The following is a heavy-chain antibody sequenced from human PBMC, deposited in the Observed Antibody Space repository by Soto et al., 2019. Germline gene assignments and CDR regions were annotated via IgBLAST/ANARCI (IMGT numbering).Heavy chain of an antibody. Sequence: SVKVSCKASGGTFSSYAISWVRQAPGQGLEWMGGIIPIFGTANYAQKFQGRVTITADESTSTAYIELSSLRSEDTAVYYCARDSPRPYDFWSGYHLDWRPYYFDYWGQGTLVTVSS. CDR2: IIPIFGTA. J-gene: IGHJ4*02. CDR1: GGTFSSYA. D-gene: IGHD3-3*01. V-gene: IGHV1-69*13. CDR3: ARDSPRPYDFWSGYHLDWRPYYFDY.